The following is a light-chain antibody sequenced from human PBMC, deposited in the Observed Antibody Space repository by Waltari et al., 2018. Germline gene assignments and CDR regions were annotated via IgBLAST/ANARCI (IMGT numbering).Light chain of an antibody. J-gene: IGLJ1*01. CDR2: QDR. CDR1: RLPKKY. Sequence: SSELTQPSSVSVSPGQTARITCSGDRLPKKYTRWFQQKPGQAPVLVLYQDRARPSGIPERFSGSSSGTTVTLTISGAQVEDEADYYCYSTTDNNLGVFGPGTRVTVL. V-gene: IGLV3-27*01. CDR3: YSTTDNNLGV.